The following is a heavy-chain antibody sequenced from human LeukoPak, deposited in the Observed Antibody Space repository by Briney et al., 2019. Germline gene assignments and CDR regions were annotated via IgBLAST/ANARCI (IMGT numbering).Heavy chain of an antibody. V-gene: IGHV1-69*05. CDR3: AREQMERREFDY. D-gene: IGHD1-1*01. J-gene: IGHJ4*02. Sequence: GASVTVSCKASGGTFSSYAISWVRQAPGQGLEWMGGIIPIFGTANYAQKFQGRVTITTDESTSTAYMELSSLRSEDTAVYYCAREQMERREFDYWGQGTLVTVSS. CDR2: IIPIFGTA. CDR1: GGTFSSYA.